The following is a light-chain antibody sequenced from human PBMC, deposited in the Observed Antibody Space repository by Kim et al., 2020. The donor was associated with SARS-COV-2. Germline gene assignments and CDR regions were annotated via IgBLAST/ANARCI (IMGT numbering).Light chain of an antibody. CDR1: QSVSNDY. J-gene: IGKJ4*01. CDR2: GAS. V-gene: IGKV3-20*01. Sequence: PPAERATLSCRSSQSVSNDYLVWYEQKPGQAPRLLIYGASSRATGIPDRFSGSGSGTDFTLSISRLEPEDFAVYYCQQYDRSPLTFGGGTKVDIK. CDR3: QQYDRSPLT.